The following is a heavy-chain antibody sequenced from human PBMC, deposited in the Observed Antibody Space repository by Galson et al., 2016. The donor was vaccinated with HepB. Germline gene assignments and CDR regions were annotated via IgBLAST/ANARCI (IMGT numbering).Heavy chain of an antibody. CDR1: GGSISSSNYY. CDR3: ARQAYYYDTRGYFHRHPDY. CDR2: IYYSGFT. V-gene: IGHV4-39*01. Sequence: ETLSLTCTVSGGSISSSNYYWGWIRQPPGKGLEWIGTIYYSGFTYYNPSLKSRVTISVDTSKHQFSLNLSSVTAADTAVYYCARQAYYYDTRGYFHRHPDYWGQGTLVTVSS. D-gene: IGHD3-22*01. J-gene: IGHJ4*02.